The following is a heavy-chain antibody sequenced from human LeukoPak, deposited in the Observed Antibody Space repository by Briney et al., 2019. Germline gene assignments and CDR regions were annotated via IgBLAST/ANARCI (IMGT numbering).Heavy chain of an antibody. CDR2: ISYDGSNK. V-gene: IGHV3-30*18. J-gene: IGHJ5*02. D-gene: IGHD2-15*01. CDR3: AKDEGYCSGGSCYQNWFDP. CDR1: GFTFSSYG. Sequence: GGSLRLSCAASGFTFSSYGMHWVRQAPGKGLEWVAVISYDGSNKYYADSVKGRFTISRDNPKNTLYLQMNSLRAEDTAVYYCAKDEGYCSGGSCYQNWFDPWGQGTLVTVSS.